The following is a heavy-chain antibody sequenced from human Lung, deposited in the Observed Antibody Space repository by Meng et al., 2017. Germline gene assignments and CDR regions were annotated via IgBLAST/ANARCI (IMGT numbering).Heavy chain of an antibody. Sequence: GGSLRLSCAASGFTFSSYWMSWARQAPGKGLEWVANIKQDGSEKYYVDSVKGRFTISRDNAKNSLYLQMNSLRAEDTAVYYCAREGVLQLWFTFYSYYGMDVWGQGTTVTVSS. V-gene: IGHV3-7*01. CDR1: GFTFSSYW. CDR3: AREGVLQLWFTFYSYYGMDV. CDR2: IKQDGSEK. D-gene: IGHD5-18*01. J-gene: IGHJ6*02.